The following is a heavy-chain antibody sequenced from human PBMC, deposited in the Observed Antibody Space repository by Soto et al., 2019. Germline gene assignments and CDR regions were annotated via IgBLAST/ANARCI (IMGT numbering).Heavy chain of an antibody. CDR3: ARSKAAAATADYYYGMDV. V-gene: IGHV1-69*13. CDR2: IIPIFGTA. CDR1: GGTFSSYA. Sequence: GASVKVSCKASGGTFSSYAISWVRQAPGQGLEWMGGIIPIFGTANYAQKFQGRVTITADESTSTAYMELSSLRSEDTAVYYCARSKAAAATADYYYGMDVWGQGTTVTVSS. J-gene: IGHJ6*02. D-gene: IGHD6-13*01.